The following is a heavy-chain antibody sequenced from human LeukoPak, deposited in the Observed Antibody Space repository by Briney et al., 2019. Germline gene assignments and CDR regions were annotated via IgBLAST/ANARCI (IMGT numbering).Heavy chain of an antibody. D-gene: IGHD3-10*01. Sequence: GGSLRLSCAASGITFSSYAMSWVRQAPGKGLEWVSGISGSGGRTYYADSVKGRFTISRDNSKNRMYLQMNSLRAEDTAVYHCAKGGFGFGELRFDYWGQGTLVTVSS. V-gene: IGHV3-23*01. CDR1: GITFSSYA. J-gene: IGHJ4*02. CDR2: ISGSGGRT. CDR3: AKGGFGFGELRFDY.